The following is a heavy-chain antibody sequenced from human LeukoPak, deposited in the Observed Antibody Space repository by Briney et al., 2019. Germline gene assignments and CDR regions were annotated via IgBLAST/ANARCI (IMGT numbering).Heavy chain of an antibody. V-gene: IGHV4-4*08. D-gene: IGHD6-6*01. CDR3: AREARLAYFDY. CDR2: IYTSGST. CDR1: GGSISSYY. J-gene: IGHJ4*02. Sequence: SETLSLTCTVSGGSISSYYWSWIRQPPGKGLEWIGYIYTSGSTNYNPSLKSRVTISVDTSKNQFSLKLSSVTAADTAVYYCAREARLAYFDYWGQGTLVTVSS.